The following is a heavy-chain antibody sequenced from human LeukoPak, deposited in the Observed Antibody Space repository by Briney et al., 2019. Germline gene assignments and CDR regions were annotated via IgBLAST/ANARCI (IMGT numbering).Heavy chain of an antibody. CDR3: ARGEGYCSSTSCYADAYDI. D-gene: IGHD2-2*01. CDR1: GGSISSYY. CDR2: IYYSGST. J-gene: IGHJ3*02. Sequence: SETLSLTCTVSGGSISSYYWSWILQPPGKGLEWIGYIYYSGSTNYNPSLKSRVTISVDTSKNQFSLKLSSVTAADTAEYYCARGEGYCSSTSCYADAYDIWGQGTMVTVSS. V-gene: IGHV4-59*01.